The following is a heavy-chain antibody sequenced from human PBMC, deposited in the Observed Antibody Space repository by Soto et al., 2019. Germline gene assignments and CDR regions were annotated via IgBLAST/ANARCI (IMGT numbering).Heavy chain of an antibody. Sequence: EVQLVESGGGLVQPGRSLRLSCVASGFSFGAYGMHWVRQAPGRGPEWVSGISWNSGNIGYAETVKGRFTISRDNSKNSLYLQMNSLRAEDTALYYCVKDGLTSVFGLVHDGSDIWGHGRMVTVSS. V-gene: IGHV3-9*01. D-gene: IGHD3-3*01. CDR1: GFSFGAYG. J-gene: IGHJ3*02. CDR3: VKDGLTSVFGLVHDGSDI. CDR2: ISWNSGNI.